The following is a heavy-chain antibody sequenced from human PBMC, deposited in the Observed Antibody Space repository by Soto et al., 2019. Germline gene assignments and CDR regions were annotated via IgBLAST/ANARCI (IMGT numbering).Heavy chain of an antibody. CDR1: GFTFSSYA. Sequence: EVQLLESGGGLVQPGGSLRLSCAASGFTFSSYAMSWVRQAPGKGLEWVSAISGSGGSTYYADSVKGRFTISRDNSKNTQYLQMNSLRAEDTAVYYCAKVRTAMVPAEFIWDYWGQGTLVTVSS. CDR3: AKVRTAMVPAEFIWDY. V-gene: IGHV3-23*01. CDR2: ISGSGGST. D-gene: IGHD5-18*01. J-gene: IGHJ4*02.